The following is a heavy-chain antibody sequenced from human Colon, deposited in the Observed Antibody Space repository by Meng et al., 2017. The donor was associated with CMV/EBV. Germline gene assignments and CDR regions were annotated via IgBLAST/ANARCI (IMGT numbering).Heavy chain of an antibody. Sequence: EVPLVESGEGPVQPCGSLRLACADSGFTFSSKWMHWVRQGPGKGLVWVSRINTDGSTTYYADSVKGRITISRDNAKNTLYLQMNSLRAEDTAVYYCASRDYWGQGTLVTVSS. J-gene: IGHJ4*02. CDR2: INTDGSTT. CDR3: ASRDY. CDR1: GFTFSSKW. V-gene: IGHV3-74*01.